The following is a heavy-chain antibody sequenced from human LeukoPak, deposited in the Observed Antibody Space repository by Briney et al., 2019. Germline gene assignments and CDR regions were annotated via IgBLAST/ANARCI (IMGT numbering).Heavy chain of an antibody. CDR3: ARDGGDYPRAFDI. D-gene: IGHD4-17*01. CDR2: IIPIFGTA. CDR1: GGTFSSYA. V-gene: IGHV1-69*13. Sequence: ASVKVSCKAFGGTFSSYAISWVRQAPGQGLEWMGGIIPIFGTANYAQKFQGRVTITADESTSTAYMELSSLRSEDTAVYYCARDGGDYPRAFDIWGQGTMVTVSS. J-gene: IGHJ3*02.